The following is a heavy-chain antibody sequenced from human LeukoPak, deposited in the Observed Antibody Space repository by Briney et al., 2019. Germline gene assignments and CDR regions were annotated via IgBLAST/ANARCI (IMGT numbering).Heavy chain of an antibody. CDR2: INSDGSST. D-gene: IGHD5-18*01. CDR3: ARGGSGYSYGKIDS. V-gene: IGHV3-74*01. Sequence: GGSLRLSCAASGFTFSSYGMSWVRQAPGKGLVWVSRINSDGSSTSYADSVKGRFTISRDNAKNTLYLQMNSLRADDTAVYYCARGGSGYSYGKIDSWGQGILVTVSS. J-gene: IGHJ4*02. CDR1: GFTFSSYG.